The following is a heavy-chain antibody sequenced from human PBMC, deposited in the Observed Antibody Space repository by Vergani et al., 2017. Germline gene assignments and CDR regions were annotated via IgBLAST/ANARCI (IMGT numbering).Heavy chain of an antibody. J-gene: IGHJ3*01. CDR3: ARRGGGCYSGGEVHPLRTPCDV. D-gene: IGHD6-19*01. Sequence: QVQLQASGPGRLKPSQTLSLTCTMSGGSISAGYYFWSWIRQPAGKGLEWLGHISASGTASHSPSLTTRVSMSVDTSTNQFSLTVTSVTAADTAIYFGARRGGGCYSGGEVHPLRTPCDVCRGGTVITVSS. V-gene: IGHV4-61*02. CDR1: GGSISAGYYF. CDR2: ISASGTA.